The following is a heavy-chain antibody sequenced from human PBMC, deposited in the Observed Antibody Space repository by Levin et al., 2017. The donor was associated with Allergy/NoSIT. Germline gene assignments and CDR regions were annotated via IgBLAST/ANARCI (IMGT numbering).Heavy chain of an antibody. V-gene: IGHV2-5*02. J-gene: IGHJ5*02. CDR2: IYWDDDK. D-gene: IGHD5-12*01. CDR1: GFSLSTPKVG. CDR3: AHSWSMDTGYDYLRWFDP. Sequence: SGPTLVKPTQTLTLTCTFSGFSLSTPKVGVGWIRQPPGKALEWLALIYWDDDKYYNPSLKSRLTITKDTSKNQVALTMTNMDPVDKATYYCAHSWSMDTGYDYLRWFDPWGQGTLVTVSS.